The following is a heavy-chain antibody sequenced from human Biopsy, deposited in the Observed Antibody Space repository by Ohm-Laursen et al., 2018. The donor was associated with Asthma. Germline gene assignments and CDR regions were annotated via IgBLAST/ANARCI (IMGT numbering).Heavy chain of an antibody. CDR1: GGSMTSGGHT. CDR2: IFDSEGS. V-gene: IGHV4-31*03. J-gene: IGHJ4*02. D-gene: IGHD2-15*01. Sequence: PSETLSLTCTVSGGSMTSGGHTWNWIRQIPGKGLEWIGYIFDSEGSYYNPSLKSRVMISLDTSQNQFYLSLNSVTAADTAVYFCARGSGLYPESPFDYWGQGTLVTVSS. CDR3: ARGSGLYPESPFDY.